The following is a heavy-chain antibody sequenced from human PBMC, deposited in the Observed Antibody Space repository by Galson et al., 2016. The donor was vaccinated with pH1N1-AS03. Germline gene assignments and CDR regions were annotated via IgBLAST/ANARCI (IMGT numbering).Heavy chain of an antibody. V-gene: IGHV3-74*01. D-gene: IGHD7-27*01. Sequence: SLRLSCAASGFTFGTYWMHWVRQVPGKGLVWVPRISGDGSTPIYADSVKGRFTLSRDNAKNSLYLQMNSLRAEETAVYYCAKGNWGDNWGQGTLVGVSS. CDR3: AKGNWGDN. CDR2: ISGDGSTP. CDR1: GFTFGTYW. J-gene: IGHJ4*02.